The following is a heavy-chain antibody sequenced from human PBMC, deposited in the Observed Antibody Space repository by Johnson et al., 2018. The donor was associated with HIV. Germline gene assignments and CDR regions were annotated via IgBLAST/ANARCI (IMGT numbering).Heavy chain of an antibody. CDR2: TRNKANSYTT. CDR1: GFTFSDHY. CDR3: ARGDCSSTSCPRNAFDI. Sequence: EVQLVESGGGLVQPGGSLRLSCAASGFTFSDHYMDWVRQAPGKGLEWVGRTRNKANSYTTEYAASVKGRFTISRDDSKNSLYLQMNSLKTEDTAVYYCARGDCSSTSCPRNAFDIWGQGTMVTVSS. V-gene: IGHV3-72*01. J-gene: IGHJ3*02. D-gene: IGHD2-2*01.